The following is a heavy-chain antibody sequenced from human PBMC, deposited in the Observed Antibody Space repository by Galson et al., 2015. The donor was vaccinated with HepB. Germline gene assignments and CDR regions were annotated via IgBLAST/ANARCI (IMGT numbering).Heavy chain of an antibody. J-gene: IGHJ3*02. Sequence: SLRLSCAASGFTFSGSAMHWVRQASGKGLEWVGRIRSKANSYATAYAASVKGRFTISRDDSKNTAYLQMNSLKTEDTAVYYCARDISCSSTSCYRAFDIWGQGTMVTVSS. CDR3: ARDISCSSTSCYRAFDI. CDR2: IRSKANSYAT. CDR1: GFTFSGSA. V-gene: IGHV3-73*01. D-gene: IGHD2-2*01.